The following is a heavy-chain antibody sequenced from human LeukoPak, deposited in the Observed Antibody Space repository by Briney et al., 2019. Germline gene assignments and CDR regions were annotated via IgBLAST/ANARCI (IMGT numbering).Heavy chain of an antibody. CDR3: VRGPSDSSLPGP. CDR1: GFTFSDFH. J-gene: IGHJ5*02. V-gene: IGHV3-11*01. Sequence: GGFLRLSCAASGFTFSDFHMSWIRQAPGKGLEWVSYISTRSDSIYYGDSVKGRFTISRDNAKNSLYLQMNSLRADDTAVYYCVRGPSDSSLPGPWGQGTLVTVSS. CDR2: ISTRSDSI. D-gene: IGHD3-22*01.